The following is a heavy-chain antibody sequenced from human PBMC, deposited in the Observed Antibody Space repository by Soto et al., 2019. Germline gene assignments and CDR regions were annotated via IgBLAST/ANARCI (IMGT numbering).Heavy chain of an antibody. CDR1: GFTFSSYA. CDR3: ARGVTMVRGVQNWFDP. V-gene: IGHV3-23*01. D-gene: IGHD3-10*01. Sequence: EVQLLESGGGLVQPGGSLRLSCAASGFTFSSYAMSWVRQAPGKGLEWVSAISGSGGSTYYADSVKGRFTISRDNSKNTLYLQMNSLRAEDTAVYYCARGVTMVRGVQNWFDPWGQGTLVTVSS. CDR2: ISGSGGST. J-gene: IGHJ5*02.